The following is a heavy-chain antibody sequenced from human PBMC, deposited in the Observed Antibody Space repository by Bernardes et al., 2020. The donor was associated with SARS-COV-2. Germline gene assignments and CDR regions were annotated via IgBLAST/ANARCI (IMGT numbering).Heavy chain of an antibody. D-gene: IGHD3-16*01. Sequence: GASLKISCNGAGYSFTRYWIGWVRHIPGKGLEWLGIIYRGDSDTRYSPSFQGQVTISADKSISTAYLQWSSLKASDTAMYYCARHPLGAEMAEYYFDYWGQGTLVTVSS. CDR2: IYRGDSDT. CDR3: ARHPLGAEMAEYYFDY. CDR1: GYSFTRYW. J-gene: IGHJ4*02. V-gene: IGHV5-51*01.